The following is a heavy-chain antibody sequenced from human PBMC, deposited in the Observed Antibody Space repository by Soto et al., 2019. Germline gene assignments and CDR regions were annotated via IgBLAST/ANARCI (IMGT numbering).Heavy chain of an antibody. CDR3: GSTNYIPPLKSRVTISVDTSKNQFSLKLSSVTAADTAAYYCARGSTYYYDSSGYYVRQLTHWYFDL. Sequence: GASVKVSCKASGYTFTSYDINWVRQATGQGFEYLGWMNPNSGNTGYVKKFQGRVTMTRDTSMSTAYMELSSLRSEDTAVYYSGSTNYIPPLKSRVTISVDTSKNQFSLKLSSVTAADTAAYYCARGSTYYYDSSGYYVRQLTHWYFDLWGRGTLVTVSS. CDR2: MNPNSGNT. J-gene: IGHJ2*01. CDR1: GYTFTSYD. V-gene: IGHV1-8*01. D-gene: IGHD3-10*01.